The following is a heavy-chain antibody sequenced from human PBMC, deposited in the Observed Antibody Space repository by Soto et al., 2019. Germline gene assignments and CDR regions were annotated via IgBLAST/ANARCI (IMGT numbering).Heavy chain of an antibody. D-gene: IGHD3-10*01. J-gene: IGHJ5*02. CDR3: ARESAGSGKKNWFYP. Sequence: SETLSLTCTVSGCSISTYYWSWIRQPPGKGLEWIGYIYHSGSTYYNPSLKSRVTISVDTSKNQFSLKLNSVTAADTAVYYCARESAGSGKKNWFYPWGQGTLVTVAS. CDR1: GCSISTYY. V-gene: IGHV4-59*01. CDR2: IYHSGST.